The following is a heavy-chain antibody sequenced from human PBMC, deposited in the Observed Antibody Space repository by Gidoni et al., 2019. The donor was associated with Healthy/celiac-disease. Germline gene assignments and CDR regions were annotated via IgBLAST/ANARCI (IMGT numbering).Heavy chain of an antibody. J-gene: IGHJ4*02. V-gene: IGHV3-30*03. D-gene: IGHD6-19*01. CDR1: GFTFSSYG. Sequence: QVQLVASGGGVVQPGRSLRLSCAASGFTFSSYGMHWVRQAPGKGLEWVAVISYDGINKYYADSVKGRFTISRDKSKNTLYLQMNSLRAEDTAVYYCARAGIAVAGYLFDYWGQGTLVTVSS. CDR3: ARAGIAVAGYLFDY. CDR2: ISYDGINK.